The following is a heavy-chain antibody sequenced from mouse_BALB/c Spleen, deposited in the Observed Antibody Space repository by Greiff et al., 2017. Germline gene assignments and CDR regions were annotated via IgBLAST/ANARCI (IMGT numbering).Heavy chain of an antibody. D-gene: IGHD2-2*01. CDR2: IYPGSGST. V-gene: IGHV1-55*01. J-gene: IGHJ2*01. CDR3: ALWLNYFDY. CDR1: GYNFTSYW. Sequence: QVQLQQPGAELVKPGTSVKLSCKASGYNFTSYWLNWVKLRPGQGLEWIGDIYPGSGSTNYNEKFKSKATLTVDTSSSTAYMQLSSLASEDSALYYCALWLNYFDYWGQGTTLTVSS.